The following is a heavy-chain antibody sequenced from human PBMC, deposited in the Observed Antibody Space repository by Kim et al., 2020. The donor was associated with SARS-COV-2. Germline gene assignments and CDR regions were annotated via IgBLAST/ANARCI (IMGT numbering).Heavy chain of an antibody. CDR1: GGSFSGYY. Sequence: SETLSLTCAVYGGSFSGYYWSWIRQPPGKGLEWIGEINHSGSTNYNPSLKSRVTISVDTSKNQFSLKLSSVTAADTAGYYCATVRGIAVAGYDAFDIWGQGTMVTVSS. CDR2: INHSGST. V-gene: IGHV4-34*01. J-gene: IGHJ3*02. CDR3: ATVRGIAVAGYDAFDI. D-gene: IGHD6-19*01.